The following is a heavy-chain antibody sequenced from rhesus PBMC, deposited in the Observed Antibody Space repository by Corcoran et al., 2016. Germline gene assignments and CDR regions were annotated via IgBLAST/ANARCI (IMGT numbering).Heavy chain of an antibody. CDR1: GGSISGSY. J-gene: IGHJ3*01. D-gene: IGHD3-16*01. CDR3: ARGPYYSGRHGAFDF. CDR2: IYGGGSST. V-gene: IGHV4S11*01. Sequence: QVQLQQWGEGLVKPSETLSLTCAVYGGSISGSYWSWIRQAPGKGLEWIGYIYGGGSSTNYNPSLKSRVTLSVDTSKNQLSLKLSSVTTADTAVYYCARGPYYSGRHGAFDFWGQGLRVTVSS.